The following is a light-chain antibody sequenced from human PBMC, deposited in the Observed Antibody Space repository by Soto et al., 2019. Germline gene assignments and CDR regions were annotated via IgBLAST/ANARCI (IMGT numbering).Light chain of an antibody. CDR3: AAWDDSLNVYV. CDR1: TPNIGSNP. V-gene: IGLV1-44*01. CDR2: SYN. Sequence: QAVVTQPPSASGTPGQRVTISCSGSTPNIGSNPVNWFQQLPGTAPKVLIYSYNQRPSGVPDRFSGSKSGTSASLDISGLQSEDEADYYCAAWDDSLNVYVFGSGTKVTVL. J-gene: IGLJ1*01.